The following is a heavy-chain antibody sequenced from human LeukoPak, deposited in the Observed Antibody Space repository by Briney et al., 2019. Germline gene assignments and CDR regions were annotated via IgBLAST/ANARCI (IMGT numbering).Heavy chain of an antibody. Sequence: GGSLRLSCAASGFTFSSYAMSWVRQAPGKGLEWVSAISGSGGSTYYADSVKGRFTISRDNSKNTLYLQMNSLRAEDTAVYYCATAIVVVPAANQNFDDWGQGTLVTVSS. J-gene: IGHJ4*02. CDR2: ISGSGGST. V-gene: IGHV3-23*01. CDR1: GFTFSSYA. CDR3: ATAIVVVPAANQNFDD. D-gene: IGHD2-2*01.